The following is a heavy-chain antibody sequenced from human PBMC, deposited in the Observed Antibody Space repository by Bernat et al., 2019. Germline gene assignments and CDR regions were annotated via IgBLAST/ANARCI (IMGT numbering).Heavy chain of an antibody. J-gene: IGHJ1*01. CDR1: GGTFSSYT. CDR2: IIPILGIV. CDR3: AREVPTRAIPYSSSWYGYFQH. D-gene: IGHD6-13*01. Sequence: QVQLVQSGAEVKKPGSSVKVSCKASGGTFSSYTISWVRQAPGHGLEWMGRIIPILGIVNYAQKFQGRVTITADKSTSTAYMELSSLRSEDTAVYYCAREVPTRAIPYSSSWYGYFQHWGQGTLVTVSS. V-gene: IGHV1-69*08.